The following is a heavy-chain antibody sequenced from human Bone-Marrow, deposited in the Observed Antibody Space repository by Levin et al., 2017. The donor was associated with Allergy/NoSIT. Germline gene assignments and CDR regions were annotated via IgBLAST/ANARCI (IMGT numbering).Heavy chain of an antibody. CDR1: GFSFSSFA. J-gene: IGHJ3*02. CDR3: ARGLTYYDYWSGTSVGKDAFDI. D-gene: IGHD3-3*01. Sequence: GESLKISCVGSGFSFSSFALHWVRQPPGKGLEWVAVTSYDGSHSYYADSVKARFTISRDNSNNTLYLQVRSLRVEDSALYFCARGLTYYDYWSGTSVGKDAFDIWGPGTIVTVSS. V-gene: IGHV3-30-3*01. CDR2: TSYDGSHS.